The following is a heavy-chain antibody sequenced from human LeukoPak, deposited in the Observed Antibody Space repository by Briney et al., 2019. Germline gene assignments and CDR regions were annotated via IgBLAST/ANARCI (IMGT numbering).Heavy chain of an antibody. Sequence: SETLSLTCTVSGGSISSYYWSWIRQPPGKGLEWIGRIYTSGSTNYNPSLKSRVTMSVDTSKNQFSLKLSSVTAADTAVYYCARDFDYYYDSSSYPDWGQGTLVTVSS. J-gene: IGHJ4*02. D-gene: IGHD3-22*01. CDR2: IYTSGST. CDR3: ARDFDYYYDSSSYPD. V-gene: IGHV4-4*07. CDR1: GGSISSYY.